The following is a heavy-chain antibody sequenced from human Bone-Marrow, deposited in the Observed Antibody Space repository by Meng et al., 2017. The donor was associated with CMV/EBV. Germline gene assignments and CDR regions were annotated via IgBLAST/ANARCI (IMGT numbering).Heavy chain of an antibody. CDR1: GGSFSGYY. CDR2: INHSGST. D-gene: IGHD3-10*01. Sequence: SETLSLTCAVYGGSFSGYYWSWIRQPPGKGLEWIGEINHSGSTNYNPSLKSRVTISVDTSKNQFSLKLSPVTAEDTAVYYCARGAGRITMVRGKIDYWGQGTLVTVSS. J-gene: IGHJ4*02. CDR3: ARGAGRITMVRGKIDY. V-gene: IGHV4-34*01.